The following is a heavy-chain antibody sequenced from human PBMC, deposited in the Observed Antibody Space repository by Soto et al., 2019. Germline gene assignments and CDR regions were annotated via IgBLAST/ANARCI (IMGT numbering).Heavy chain of an antibody. CDR1: GGSISYYC. CDR2: IFYSGST. Sequence: PSETLSLTCTVSGGSISYYCWSWIRQPPGKGLEWIGYIFYSGSTNYNPSLKSRVTISVDTSRNQFSLKLSSVAAADTAVYYCARRASWFFDYWGQGTLVTVSS. CDR3: ARRASWFFDY. V-gene: IGHV4-59*01. J-gene: IGHJ4*02. D-gene: IGHD6-13*01.